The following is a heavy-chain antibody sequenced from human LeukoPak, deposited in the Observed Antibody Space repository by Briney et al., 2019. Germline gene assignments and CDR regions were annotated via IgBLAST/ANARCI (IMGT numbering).Heavy chain of an antibody. CDR2: ISSGSSDI. CDR1: GFSFRSYT. D-gene: IGHD3-22*01. CDR3: ARDGLGYYDTRGAFDI. J-gene: IGHJ3*02. V-gene: IGHV3-21*01. Sequence: GGSLRLSCAASGFSFRSYTMIWVRQAPGKGLEWVSFISSGSSDIYYSDSLKGRFTISRDDAKNSLYLQMNSLRAEDTAVYYCARDGLGYYDTRGAFDIWGQGTMVTVSS.